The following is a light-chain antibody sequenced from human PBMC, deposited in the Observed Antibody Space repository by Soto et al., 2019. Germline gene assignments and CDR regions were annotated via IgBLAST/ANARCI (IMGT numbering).Light chain of an antibody. CDR1: QSITNY. V-gene: IGKV1-39*01. Sequence: DIQMTQAPSSLAASVGDRVTISCRASQSITNYLKWSQQKPGKAPKLLIFATSNLHSGVPSRFSGSGSGTDFTLIISSLQPEDFATYYCQQSSSTPRTFGQGTTVQIK. CDR2: ATS. J-gene: IGKJ1*01. CDR3: QQSSSTPRT.